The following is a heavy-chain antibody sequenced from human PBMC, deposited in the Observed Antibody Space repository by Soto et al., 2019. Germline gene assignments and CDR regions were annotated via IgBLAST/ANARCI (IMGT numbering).Heavy chain of an antibody. J-gene: IGHJ6*02. CDR3: ARELVVAAHYYYYGMDV. Sequence: EVQLVESGGGLVQPGGSLRLSCAASGFIFSSYWMHWVRQAPGKGLVWVSRINSDGSSTSYADSVKGRFTISRDNAKNTLYLQMNSLRAEDTAVYYCARELVVAAHYYYYGMDVWGQGTTVTVSS. D-gene: IGHD2-15*01. CDR1: GFIFSSYW. V-gene: IGHV3-74*01. CDR2: INSDGSST.